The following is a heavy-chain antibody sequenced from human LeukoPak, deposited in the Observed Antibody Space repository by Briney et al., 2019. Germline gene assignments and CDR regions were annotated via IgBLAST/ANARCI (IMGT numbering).Heavy chain of an antibody. CDR3: ARHGVTNSGFIDY. V-gene: IGHV4-34*01. CDR2: IYHSGST. D-gene: IGHD4-23*01. J-gene: IGHJ4*02. CDR1: GGSFSGHY. Sequence: PSETLSLTCEIYGGSFSGHYWSWIRQPPGKGLEWIASIYHSGSTYYNPPLKSRITISVDTSKNQFSLKLSSVTAADTALYYCARHGVTNSGFIDYWGQGILVTVSS.